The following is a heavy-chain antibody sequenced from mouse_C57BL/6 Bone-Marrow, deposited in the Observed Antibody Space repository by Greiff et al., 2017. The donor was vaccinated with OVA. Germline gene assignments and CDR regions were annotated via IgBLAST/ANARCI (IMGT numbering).Heavy chain of an antibody. CDR2: INPNNGGT. D-gene: IGHD2-4*01. V-gene: IGHV1-26*01. CDR3: AREGLPPYYAMDY. J-gene: IGHJ4*01. CDR1: GYTFTDYY. Sequence: QLQQSGPELVKPGASVKISCKASGYTFTDYYMNWVKQSHGKSLEWSGDINPNNGGTSYNQKFKGKATLTVDKSSSTAYMELRSLTSEDSAVYYCAREGLPPYYAMDYWGQGTSVTVSS.